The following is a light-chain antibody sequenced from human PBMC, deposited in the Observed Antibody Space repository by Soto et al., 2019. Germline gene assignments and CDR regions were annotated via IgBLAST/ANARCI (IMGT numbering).Light chain of an antibody. CDR3: QQRNSYQVT. CDR2: TAS. Sequence: LHCTPSPSFLTDSVGDKVTITCRASQVISSYLAWYQQKPGKAPSLLIHTASTLQSGVPSRFSGSGSGTEFTLTISSLQPEDFATYYCQQRNSYQVTFGQGTRLEIK. J-gene: IGKJ5*01. CDR1: QVISSY. V-gene: IGKV1-9*01.